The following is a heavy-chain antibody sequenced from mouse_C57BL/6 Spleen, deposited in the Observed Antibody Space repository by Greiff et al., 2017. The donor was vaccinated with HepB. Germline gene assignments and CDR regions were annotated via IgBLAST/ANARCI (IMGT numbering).Heavy chain of an antibody. D-gene: IGHD3-2*02. V-gene: IGHV1-61*01. CDR3: ARESSGPTFDY. CDR1: GYTFTSYW. J-gene: IGHJ2*01. CDR2: IYPSDSET. Sequence: QVQLKQPGAELVRPGSSVKLSCKASGYTFTSYWMDWVKQRPGQGLEWIGNIYPSDSETHYNQKFKDKATLTVDKSSSTAYMQLSSLTSEDSAVYYCARESSGPTFDYWGQGTTLTVSS.